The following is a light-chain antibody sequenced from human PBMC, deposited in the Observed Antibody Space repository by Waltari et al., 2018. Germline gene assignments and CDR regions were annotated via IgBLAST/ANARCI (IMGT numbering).Light chain of an antibody. CDR3: QQSYSTPPFT. J-gene: IGKJ3*01. CDR1: QSISSY. Sequence: DIQMTQSPSSLSASVGDRVTITCRASQSISSYLNWFQQKPGKAPKLLIYASSSLHSGVPSRFSGSGSETDFTLTISSLQPEDFATYYCQQSYSTPPFTFGPGTKVDIK. V-gene: IGKV1-39*01. CDR2: ASS.